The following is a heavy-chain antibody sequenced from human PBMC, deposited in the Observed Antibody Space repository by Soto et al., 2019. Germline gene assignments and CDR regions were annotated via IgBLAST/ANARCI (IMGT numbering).Heavy chain of an antibody. CDR3: ARDPMMGYFDY. V-gene: IGHV4-31*03. D-gene: IGHD3-16*01. CDR1: GGSISSGGYY. Sequence: SETLSLTCTVSGGSISSGGYYWSWIRQHPGKGLEWIGYIYYSGSTYYNPSLKSRVTISVDTSKNQFSLKLSSVTAADTAVYYCARDPMMGYFDYWGQGTLVTVSS. CDR2: IYYSGST. J-gene: IGHJ4*02.